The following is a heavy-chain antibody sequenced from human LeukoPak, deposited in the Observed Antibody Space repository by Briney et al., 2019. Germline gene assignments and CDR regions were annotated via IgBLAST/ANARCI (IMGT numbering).Heavy chain of an antibody. V-gene: IGHV4-61*01. J-gene: IGHJ4*02. Sequence: SETLSLTCTVSGGSVSSGSYYWSWIRQPPGKGLEWIGYIYYSGSTNYNPSLKSRVTISVDTSKNQFSLKLSSVTAADTAVYYCVRGTRGCSYGYVAYWGQGTLVTVSS. CDR3: VRGTRGCSYGYVAY. CDR1: GGSVSSGSYY. CDR2: IYYSGST. D-gene: IGHD5-18*01.